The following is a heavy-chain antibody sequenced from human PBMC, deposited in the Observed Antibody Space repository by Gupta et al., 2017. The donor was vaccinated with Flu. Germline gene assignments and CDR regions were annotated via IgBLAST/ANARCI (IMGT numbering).Heavy chain of an antibody. D-gene: IGHD3-10*01. J-gene: IGHJ5*02. V-gene: IGHV4-30-2*04. Sequence: SGSTYYNPSLKSRVTISVDTSKNQFSLKLSSVTAADTAVYYCARTWLGWFDPWGQGTLVTVSS. CDR2: SGST. CDR3: ARTWLGWFDP.